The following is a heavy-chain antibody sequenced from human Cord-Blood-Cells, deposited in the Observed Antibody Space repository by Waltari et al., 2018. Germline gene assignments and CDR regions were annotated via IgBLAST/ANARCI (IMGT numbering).Heavy chain of an antibody. CDR3: ARGYGGLTGTTSDHCDY. D-gene: IGHD1-1*01. CDR2: INHSGST. J-gene: IGHJ4*02. Sequence: QVQLQQWGAGLLKPSETLSLTCAVYGGSFMGYYWSWLRQPPGKGLEWIGEINHSGSTNYNPSLKSRVTISVDTSKNQFSLKLSSVTAADTAVYYCARGYGGLTGTTSDHCDYWGQGTLVTVSS. CDR1: GGSFMGYY. V-gene: IGHV4-34*01.